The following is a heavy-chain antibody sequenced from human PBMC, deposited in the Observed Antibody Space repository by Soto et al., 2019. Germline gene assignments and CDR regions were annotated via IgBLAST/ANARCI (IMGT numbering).Heavy chain of an antibody. J-gene: IGHJ4*02. CDR2: IYYSGST. CDR3: AREIHSRSRYFDF. V-gene: IGHV4-59*01. Sequence: QVQLQESGPGLVKPSETLSLTCSVSGGSISGYYWSWIRQPPGKGLEWIGYIYYSGSTNYNPSLKRRGTTAVDTSKTQCSLKLSSVTAADTAVYYCAREIHSRSRYFDFWGQGTLVTVSS. CDR1: GGSISGYY. D-gene: IGHD6-13*01.